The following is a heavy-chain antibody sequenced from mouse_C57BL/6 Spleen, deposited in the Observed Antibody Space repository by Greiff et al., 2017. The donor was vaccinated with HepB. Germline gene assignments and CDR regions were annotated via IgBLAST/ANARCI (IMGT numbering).Heavy chain of an antibody. CDR3: ARGDYSNSAIYFDD. CDR1: GFTFSDYG. V-gene: IGHV5-17*01. J-gene: IGHJ2*01. Sequence: DVHLVESGGGLVKPGGSLKLSCAASGFTFSDYGMHWVRQAPEKGLEWVAYISSGSSTIYYADTVKGRFTISRDNAKNTLFLQMTSLRSEDTAMYYCARGDYSNSAIYFDDWRQGTTLTVSS. D-gene: IGHD2-5*01. CDR2: ISSGSSTI.